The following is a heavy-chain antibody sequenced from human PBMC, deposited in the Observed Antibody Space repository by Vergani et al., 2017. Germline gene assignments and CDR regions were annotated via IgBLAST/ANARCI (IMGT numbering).Heavy chain of an antibody. V-gene: IGHV5-10-1*01. CDR2: IDPSDSYT. D-gene: IGHD3-3*01. Sequence: EVQLVESGGVVVQPGASLRISCKGSGYSFTSYWISWVRQMPGKGLEWMGRIDPSDSYTNYSPSFQGHVTISADKSISTAYMQWSSLKASDTAMYYCASFLYLGVDPVCWGQGTLVTVSS. CDR3: ASFLYLGVDPVC. J-gene: IGHJ4*02. CDR1: GYSFTSYW.